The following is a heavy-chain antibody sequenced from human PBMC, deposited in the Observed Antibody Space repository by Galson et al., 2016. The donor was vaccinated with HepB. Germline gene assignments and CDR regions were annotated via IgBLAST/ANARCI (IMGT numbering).Heavy chain of an antibody. CDR3: ARGGFCTGGSCPWPNWFDP. D-gene: IGHD2-15*01. Sequence: SETLSLTCGVFDGSLSDYSWSWIRQSPGKGLEWIGEINRRGRTNYSPSLESRVSMSVDPSKEQFSLKVNSVTAADTAVYYCARGGFCTGGSCPWPNWFDPGGQGTLVTVSS. CDR1: DGSLSDYS. CDR2: INRRGRT. J-gene: IGHJ5*02. V-gene: IGHV4-34*01.